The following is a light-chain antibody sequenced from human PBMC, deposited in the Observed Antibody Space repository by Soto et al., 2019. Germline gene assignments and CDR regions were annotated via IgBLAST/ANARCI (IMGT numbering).Light chain of an antibody. V-gene: IGLV2-14*01. Sequence: QSVLTQPASVSGSPGQSITISCTGTSNDVGSYKYVSWYQQHPGKAPKMLIYEVSTRPSGVSNRFSGSKSGNTASLTISGLQAEDEADYYCSSFTSTSSVYVFGTGTQLTVL. J-gene: IGLJ1*01. CDR3: SSFTSTSSVYV. CDR2: EVS. CDR1: SNDVGSYKY.